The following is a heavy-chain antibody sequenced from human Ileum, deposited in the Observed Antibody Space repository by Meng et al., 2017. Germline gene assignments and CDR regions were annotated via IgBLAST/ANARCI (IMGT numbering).Heavy chain of an antibody. D-gene: IGHD1-26*01. V-gene: IGHV4-34*01. CDR1: GGSFSGYY. J-gene: IGHJ5*02. CDR2: IDHSGGT. CDR3: ARRVGATPYAYNWLDP. Sequence: QLQLQQWGAGLLEPSETLSLTCGVHGGSFSGYYWSWIRQPPGKGLEWNGEIDHSGGTNYNPSLKNRVTISVDTSNNRFSLKLSSVKAADTALYFCARRVGATPYAYNWLDPWGQGTLVTVSS.